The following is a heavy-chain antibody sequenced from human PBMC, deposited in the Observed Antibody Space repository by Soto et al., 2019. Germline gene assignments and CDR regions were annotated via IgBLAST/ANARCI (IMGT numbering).Heavy chain of an antibody. D-gene: IGHD6-6*01. J-gene: IGHJ3*02. V-gene: IGHV3-21*01. CDR1: GFTFSSYS. CDR3: ASISIATDAFDI. CDR2: ISSSSSYI. Sequence: EVQLVESGGGLVKSGGSLRLSCAASGFTFSSYSMNWVRQAPGKGLEWVSSISSSSSYIYYADSVKGRFTISRDNAKNSLYLQMNSLRAEDTAVYYCASISIATDAFDIWGQGTMVTVSS.